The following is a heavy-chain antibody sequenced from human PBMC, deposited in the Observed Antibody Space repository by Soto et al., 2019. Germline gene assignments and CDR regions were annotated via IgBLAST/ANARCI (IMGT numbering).Heavy chain of an antibody. D-gene: IGHD2-2*01. CDR3: ARQLGYCSSTSCPAYGMDV. CDR1: GNTFTSYG. Sequence: QVQRVQSGAEVKKPGASVKVSCKAPGNTFTSYGISWVRQAPEQGLEGMGWISAYNGNTNYAQKLQGRVTMTTDTSTSTAYMELRSLRSDDTAVYYCARQLGYCSSTSCPAYGMDVWGQGTTVTVSS. CDR2: ISAYNGNT. J-gene: IGHJ6*02. V-gene: IGHV1-18*01.